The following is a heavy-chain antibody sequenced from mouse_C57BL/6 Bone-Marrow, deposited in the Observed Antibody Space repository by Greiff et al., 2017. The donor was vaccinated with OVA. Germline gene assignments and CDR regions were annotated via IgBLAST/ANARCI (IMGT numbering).Heavy chain of an antibody. D-gene: IGHD2-3*01. J-gene: IGHJ1*03. CDR2: IHPNSGST. Sequence: QVQLQQPGAELVKPGASVKLSCKASGYTFTSYWMHWVKQRPGQGLEWIGMIHPNSGSTNYNEKFKSKATLTVDKSSSTAYMQLSSLTSEDSAVYYCARRGGNDGYSGWYFDVWGTGTTVTVSS. V-gene: IGHV1-64*01. CDR1: GYTFTSYW. CDR3: ARRGGNDGYSGWYFDV.